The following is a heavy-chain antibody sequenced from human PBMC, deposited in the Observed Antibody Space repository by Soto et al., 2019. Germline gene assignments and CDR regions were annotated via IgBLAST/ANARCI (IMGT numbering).Heavy chain of an antibody. D-gene: IGHD5-18*01. V-gene: IGHV4-59*01. Sequence: SETLSLTCTVSGGSIINYYWSWIRQPTGRGLEWIGHIFYSGSTNYNPALKSRVTISVDTSKSQFSLKLSSVTAADTAVYYCAKDSGYNYGYFRWFDPWGQGTLVTVSS. J-gene: IGHJ5*02. CDR1: GGSIINYY. CDR3: AKDSGYNYGYFRWFDP. CDR2: IFYSGST.